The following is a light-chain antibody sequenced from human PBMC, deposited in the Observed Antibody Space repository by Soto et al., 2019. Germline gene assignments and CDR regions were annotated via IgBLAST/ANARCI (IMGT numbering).Light chain of an antibody. CDR2: AAS. Sequence: DIQMTQSPSSLSASVGDRVTITCRASRDITDYLAWYQQKPGQVPKLLISAASTLQSGVPSRFTASGSGTDFNLTITGLRPEDFANYYCQNYYSAPWTFGQGTKVEF. CDR3: QNYYSAPWT. CDR1: RDITDY. J-gene: IGKJ1*01. V-gene: IGKV1-27*01.